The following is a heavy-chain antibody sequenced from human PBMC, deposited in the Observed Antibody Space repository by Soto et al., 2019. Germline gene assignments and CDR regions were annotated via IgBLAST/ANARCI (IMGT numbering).Heavy chain of an antibody. D-gene: IGHD5-12*01. J-gene: IGHJ4*02. CDR1: GFTFSSYS. V-gene: IGHV3-21*01. CDR2: ISSSSSYI. Sequence: GGSLRLSCAASGFTFSSYSMNWVRQAPGKGLEWVSSISSSSSYIYYADSVKGRFTISRDNAKNSLYLQMNSLRAEDTAVYYWARKNKASQSGLDQWGQGTLVTVS. CDR3: ARKNKASQSGLDQ.